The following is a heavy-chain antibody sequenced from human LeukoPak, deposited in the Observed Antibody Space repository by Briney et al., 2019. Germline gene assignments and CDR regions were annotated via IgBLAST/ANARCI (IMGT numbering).Heavy chain of an antibody. V-gene: IGHV1-69*05. Sequence: SVKVSCKASGGTFSSYAISWVRQAPGQGLEWMGGIIPIFGTANYAQKFQGRVTITTDESTSTAYMELSSRRSEDTAVYYCASRVLGGWLQLDYWGQGTLVTVSS. CDR1: GGTFSSYA. CDR2: IIPIFGTA. J-gene: IGHJ4*02. D-gene: IGHD5-24*01. CDR3: ASRVLGGWLQLDY.